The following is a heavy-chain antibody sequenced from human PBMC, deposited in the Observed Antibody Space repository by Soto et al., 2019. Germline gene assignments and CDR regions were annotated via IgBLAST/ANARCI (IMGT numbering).Heavy chain of an antibody. CDR1: GFTFSTYW. CDR3: ARGGCSKTSCDILDY. D-gene: IGHD2-2*02. Sequence: GGSLRLSCAASGFTFSTYWMHWVRLAPGKGLVWVARVNTDGSTSDYAASVKGRFTVSRDNAKTLYLQMNSLRVEDTAVYYCARGGCSKTSCDILDYWGPGTQVTVSS. CDR2: VNTDGSTS. J-gene: IGHJ4*02. V-gene: IGHV3-74*01.